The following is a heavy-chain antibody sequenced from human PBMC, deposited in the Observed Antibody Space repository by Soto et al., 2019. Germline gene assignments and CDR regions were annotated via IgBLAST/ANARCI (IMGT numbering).Heavy chain of an antibody. CDR2: IYTGDSDT. CDR3: VKGEYYYDSSGYYPFDY. CDR1: GYSFTSYW. D-gene: IGHD3-22*01. Sequence: PGESLKISCKGSGYSFTSYWIGWVRQVPGKGLEWMGIIYTGDSDTRYSPSFQGQVTISADKSISTAYLQWSSLKASDTALYYCVKGEYYYDSSGYYPFDYWGQGTLVTVSS. J-gene: IGHJ4*02. V-gene: IGHV5-51*01.